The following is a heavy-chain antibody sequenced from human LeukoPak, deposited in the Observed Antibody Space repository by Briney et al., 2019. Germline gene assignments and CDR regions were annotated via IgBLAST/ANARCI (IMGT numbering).Heavy chain of an antibody. Sequence: SETLSLTCTVSGGSLSNYYWSWIRQPPGKGLEWIGYIYYSGSINYNPSLKSRVTISVDMSKNQFSLQLSSVTAADTAVYYCARQSRDGDYIAKLFDYWGQGTLVTVSS. CDR1: GGSLSNYY. J-gene: IGHJ4*02. CDR2: IYYSGSI. V-gene: IGHV4-59*08. CDR3: ARQSRDGDYIAKLFDY. D-gene: IGHD4-17*01.